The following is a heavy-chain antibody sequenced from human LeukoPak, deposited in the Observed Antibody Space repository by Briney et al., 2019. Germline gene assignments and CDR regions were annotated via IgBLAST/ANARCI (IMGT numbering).Heavy chain of an antibody. V-gene: IGHV5-51*01. D-gene: IGHD3-16*01. CDR1: GYSFTSYW. CDR3: ARLSAVPRGEFDY. CDR2: IYPGDSDT. J-gene: IGHJ4*02. Sequence: GESLKISCKGSGYSFTSYWIGWVRQMPGKGLEWMGIIYPGDSDTRYSPFFQGQVTISADKSISTASLQWSSLKASDTAMYYCARLSAVPRGEFDYWGQGTLVTVSS.